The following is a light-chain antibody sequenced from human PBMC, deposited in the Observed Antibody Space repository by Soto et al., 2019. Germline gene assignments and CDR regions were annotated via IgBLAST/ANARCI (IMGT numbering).Light chain of an antibody. CDR2: EGS. CDR1: SSDVGSYNL. V-gene: IGLV2-23*01. Sequence: QSALTQPASVSGSPGQSITISCTGTSSDVGSYNLVSWYQQHPGKAPKLVIYEGSKRPSGVSNRFSGSKSGNTASLTISGLQAEDAADYYCCSYAGSSTVVFGGGTKLTVL. CDR3: CSYAGSSTVV. J-gene: IGLJ2*01.